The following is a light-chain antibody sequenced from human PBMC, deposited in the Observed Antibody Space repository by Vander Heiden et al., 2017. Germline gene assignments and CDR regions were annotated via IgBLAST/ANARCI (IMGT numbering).Light chain of an antibody. CDR3: QVWNTITDHV. V-gene: IGLV3-21*02. J-gene: IGLJ1*01. CDR2: DDS. Sequence: SYELTQPPSVSVAPGQTAGITCGGNNIATKNVHWYQQKSGQSLVLLVYDDSNRPSGIPERFSGSTSGNTATLTISRVEAGDEADYYCQVWNTITDHVFGTGTKVTVL. CDR1: NIATKN.